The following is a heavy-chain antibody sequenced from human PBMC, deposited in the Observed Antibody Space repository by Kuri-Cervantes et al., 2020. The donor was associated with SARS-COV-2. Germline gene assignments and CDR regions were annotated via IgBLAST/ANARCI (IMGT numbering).Heavy chain of an antibody. Sequence: GESLKISCAASGFTFSSYGMHWVRQAPGKGLEWVAVIWYDGSNKYYADSVKGRFTISRDNSKNTLYLQMNSLRAEDTAVYYCAKGYDFWSGYRLFDYWGQGTLVTVSS. CDR2: IWYDGSNK. CDR1: GFTFSSYG. J-gene: IGHJ4*02. V-gene: IGHV3-33*06. CDR3: AKGYDFWSGYRLFDY. D-gene: IGHD3-3*01.